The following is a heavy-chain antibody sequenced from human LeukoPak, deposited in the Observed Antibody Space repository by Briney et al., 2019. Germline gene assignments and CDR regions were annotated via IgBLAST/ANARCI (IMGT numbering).Heavy chain of an antibody. CDR2: IFGSGGST. D-gene: IGHD6-19*01. Sequence: GGSLRLSCAASGLTFSSYAMYWGRQAPGKGLEWVSGIFGSGGSTHYADSVKGRFTISRDNSKNTVYLQMNSLRAEDTAVYYCAKTTTGYSSGRFPGWPVDYWGQGTLVTVSS. J-gene: IGHJ4*02. CDR3: AKTTTGYSSGRFPGWPVDY. CDR1: GLTFSSYA. V-gene: IGHV3-23*01.